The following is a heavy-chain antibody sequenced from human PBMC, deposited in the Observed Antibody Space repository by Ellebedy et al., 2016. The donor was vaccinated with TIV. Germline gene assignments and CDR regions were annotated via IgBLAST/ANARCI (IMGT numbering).Heavy chain of an antibody. CDR1: GGSISSYY. D-gene: IGHD3-22*01. V-gene: IGHV4-59*01. J-gene: IGHJ5*01. CDR2: IYYSGST. CDR3: ARGRQSSDTSAYYLDS. Sequence: SETLSLTXTVSGGSISSYYWSWIRQPPGKGLEWIGYIYYSGSTNYNPSLKSRVTISVDTSKNQFSLKLSSVTAADTAAYYCARGRQSSDTSAYYLDSWGRGTLVIVSS.